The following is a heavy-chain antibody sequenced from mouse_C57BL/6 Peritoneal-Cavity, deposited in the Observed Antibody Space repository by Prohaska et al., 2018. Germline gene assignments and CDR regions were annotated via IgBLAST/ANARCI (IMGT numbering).Heavy chain of an antibody. V-gene: IGHV1-82*01. CDR3: AREYYYGSSYNFDV. CDR1: GYAFSSSW. J-gene: IGHJ1*03. CDR2: IYPGDGET. Sequence: ASLKISCKASGYAFSSSWMNWVKQRPGKGLEWIGRIYPGDGETNYNGKFKGKATLTADKSSSTAYMQLSSLTSEDSAVYFCAREYYYGSSYNFDVWGTGTTVTVSS. D-gene: IGHD1-1*01.